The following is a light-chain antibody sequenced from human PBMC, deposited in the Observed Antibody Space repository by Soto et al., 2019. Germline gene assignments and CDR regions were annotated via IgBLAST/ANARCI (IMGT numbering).Light chain of an antibody. V-gene: IGKV3-20*01. CDR2: GAS. J-gene: IGKJ2*01. CDR3: QQYGSFPQT. Sequence: EIVLTQSPGTLSLSPGERATLSCRASQSVTSSYLAWYQQKSGQAPRLLIYGASRRPTGIPDRFSGSGSGTDFTLTISRVEPEDRAVYYCQQYGSFPQTFGQGTKLEIK. CDR1: QSVTSSY.